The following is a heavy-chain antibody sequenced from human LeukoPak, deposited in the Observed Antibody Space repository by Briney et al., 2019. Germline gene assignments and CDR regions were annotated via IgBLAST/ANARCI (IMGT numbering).Heavy chain of an antibody. Sequence: PGRSLRLSCAASGFTFSSYGMHWVRQSPGKGLEWVAVTWYDGSKTYYADSVKGRFTSSRDNSKNTMHLKMNSLRAEDTAVYYCARDPRGIAVAGTLDYWGQGTQVTVSS. V-gene: IGHV3-33*01. CDR3: ARDPRGIAVAGTLDY. J-gene: IGHJ4*02. CDR1: GFTFSSYG. D-gene: IGHD6-19*01. CDR2: TWYDGSKT.